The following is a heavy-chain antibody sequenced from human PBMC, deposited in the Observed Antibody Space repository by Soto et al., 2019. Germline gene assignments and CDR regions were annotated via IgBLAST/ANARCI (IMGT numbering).Heavy chain of an antibody. CDR2: INPAGTIT. Sequence: MQMVESGGGSVQPGGSLRLSCAASGFPFSHYWMHWVRQTPGKGLVWVSRINPAGTITNYADSVEDRFTISRDNADSALFLQMNSLSAEDTAIYYCTSDTFGLRDTWGQGTLVTVSS. J-gene: IGHJ5*02. V-gene: IGHV3-74*01. CDR3: TSDTFGLRDT. D-gene: IGHD3-16*01. CDR1: GFPFSHYW.